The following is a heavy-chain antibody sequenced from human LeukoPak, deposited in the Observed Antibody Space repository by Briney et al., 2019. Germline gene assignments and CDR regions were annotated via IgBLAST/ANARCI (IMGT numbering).Heavy chain of an antibody. D-gene: IGHD1-26*01. CDR2: ISGSGGNT. Sequence: GGSLRLSCAASGFTFSNAWMSWVRQAPGKGLEWVSVISGSGGNTYYADSVKGRFTISRDNSKNTLYLQVNSLRAEDTAVYYCAKGGKWDVTPFDYWGQGTLVTVSS. J-gene: IGHJ4*02. CDR1: GFTFSNAW. V-gene: IGHV3-23*01. CDR3: AKGGKWDVTPFDY.